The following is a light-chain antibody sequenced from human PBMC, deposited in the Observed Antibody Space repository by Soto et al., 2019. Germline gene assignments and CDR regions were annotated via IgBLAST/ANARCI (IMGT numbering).Light chain of an antibody. CDR3: QQANSFPIT. CDR1: QGITNR. J-gene: IGKJ5*01. CDR2: EAS. V-gene: IGKV1D-12*01. Sequence: DIQMTQSPSSVSASVGDRVTITCRASQGITNRLAWYQQKPGKAPKLLIYEASSLQSGVPSRISGSGSGTDFTLTISSLQPEDVATYYCQQANSFPITFGQGTRLEIK.